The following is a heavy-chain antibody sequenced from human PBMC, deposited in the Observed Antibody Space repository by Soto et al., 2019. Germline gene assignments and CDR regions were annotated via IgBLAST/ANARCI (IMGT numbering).Heavy chain of an antibody. CDR2: ISAYNGNT. V-gene: IGHV1-18*01. D-gene: IGHD3-3*01. J-gene: IGHJ4*02. Sequence: GASVKVSCKASGYTFTSYGISWVRQAPGQGLEWMGWISAYNGNTNYAQKLQGRVTMTPDTSTSTAYMELRSLRSDDTAVYYCARDRITIFGVVIIGFDYWGQGTLVTVSS. CDR1: GYTFTSYG. CDR3: ARDRITIFGVVIIGFDY.